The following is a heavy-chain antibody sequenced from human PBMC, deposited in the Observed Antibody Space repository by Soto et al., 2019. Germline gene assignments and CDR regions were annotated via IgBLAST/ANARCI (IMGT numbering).Heavy chain of an antibody. V-gene: IGHV1-69*13. CDR2: IIPIFGTA. D-gene: IGHD3-10*01. Sequence: GASVKVSCKASGGTFSSYAISWVRQAPGQGLEWMGGIIPIFGTANYAQKFQGRVTITADESTSTAYMELSSLRSEDTAVYYCARTLGSYGSGRFDYWGQGTLVTVSS. J-gene: IGHJ4*02. CDR3: ARTLGSYGSGRFDY. CDR1: GGTFSSYA.